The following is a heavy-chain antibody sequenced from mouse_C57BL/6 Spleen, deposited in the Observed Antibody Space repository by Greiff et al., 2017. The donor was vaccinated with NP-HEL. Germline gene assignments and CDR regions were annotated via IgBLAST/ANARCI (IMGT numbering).Heavy chain of an antibody. Sequence: EVKLQQSGPELVKPGASVKISCKASGYTFTDYYMNWVKQSHGKSLEWIGDINPNNGGTSYNQKFKGKATLTVDKSSSTAYMELRSLTSEDSAVYYCARRGTGLDYWGQGTTLTVSS. CDR2: INPNNGGT. V-gene: IGHV1-26*01. CDR3: ARRGTGLDY. J-gene: IGHJ2*01. D-gene: IGHD4-1*01. CDR1: GYTFTDYY.